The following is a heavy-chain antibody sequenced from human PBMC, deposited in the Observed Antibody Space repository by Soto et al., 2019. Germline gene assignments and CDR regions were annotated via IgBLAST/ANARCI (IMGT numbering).Heavy chain of an antibody. CDR1: GFTFSSYD. CDR2: IGTAGDT. CDR3: ARGDSSSWVRPFWYFDL. Sequence: EVQLLESGGGLVQPGGYLRLSCAASGFTFSSYDMHWVRQATGKGLGWVSAIGTAGDTYYPGSVKGRFTISRENATNALYLQMNRLRAGDTAVYYCARGDSSSWVRPFWYFDLWGRVTLLNVSS. V-gene: IGHV3-13*01. D-gene: IGHD6-13*01. J-gene: IGHJ2*01.